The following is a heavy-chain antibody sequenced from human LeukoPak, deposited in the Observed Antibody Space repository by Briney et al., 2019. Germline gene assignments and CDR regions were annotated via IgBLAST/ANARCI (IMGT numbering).Heavy chain of an antibody. Sequence: GGSLRLSCAASGFAFSNYWMTWVRQAPGKGLEWVANIKEDGSEKYYVDSVKGRFAISRDNAQNSLYLQMNSLGTEDTAVYYCARDNSVRDEAWWFNPWGQGTLVTVSS. V-gene: IGHV3-7*03. J-gene: IGHJ5*02. CDR2: IKEDGSEK. D-gene: IGHD5-24*01. CDR3: ARDNSVRDEAWWFNP. CDR1: GFAFSNYW.